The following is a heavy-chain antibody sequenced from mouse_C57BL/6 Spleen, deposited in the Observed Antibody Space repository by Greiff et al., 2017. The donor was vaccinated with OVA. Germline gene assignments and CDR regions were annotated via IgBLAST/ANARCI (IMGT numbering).Heavy chain of an antibody. J-gene: IGHJ3*01. V-gene: IGHV1-69*01. D-gene: IGHD2-3*01. Sequence: QVQLQQSGAELVLPGASVKLSCKASGYTFTSYWMHWVKQRPGQGLEWIGEIDPSDSYTNYNQKFKGKSTLTVDKSSSTAYMQLSSLTSEDSAVYYCARFDGSFAYWGQGTLVTVSA. CDR1: GYTFTSYW. CDR2: IDPSDSYT. CDR3: ARFDGSFAY.